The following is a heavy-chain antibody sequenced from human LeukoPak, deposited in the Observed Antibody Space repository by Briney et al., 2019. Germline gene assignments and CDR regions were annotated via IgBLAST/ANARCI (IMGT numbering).Heavy chain of an antibody. V-gene: IGHV5-51*01. D-gene: IGHD1-26*01. CDR3: ARQVGVGATFDY. J-gene: IGHJ4*02. Sequence: GGALKIPCKWFGYSFTSYWMGWVRQMPREGLEWMGLIYPVDSDTTDSPSFQGQVTISADKSISTAYLQWSSLKASDTAMYYCARQVGVGATFDYWGQGTLVTVSS. CDR1: GYSFTSYW. CDR2: IYPVDSDT.